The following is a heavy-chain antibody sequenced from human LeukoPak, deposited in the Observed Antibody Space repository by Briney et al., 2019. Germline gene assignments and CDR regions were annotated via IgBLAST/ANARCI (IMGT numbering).Heavy chain of an antibody. CDR3: AKDVGSSWLFDY. V-gene: IGHV3-30*18. J-gene: IGHJ4*02. Sequence: GRSLRLSCAASGFTFSSYGMHWVRQAPGKGLEWVAVISYDGSNKYYADSVKGRFTISRDNSKNTLYLQMNNLRAEDTAVYYCAKDVGSSWLFDYWGQGTLVTVSS. CDR1: GFTFSSYG. CDR2: ISYDGSNK. D-gene: IGHD6-13*01.